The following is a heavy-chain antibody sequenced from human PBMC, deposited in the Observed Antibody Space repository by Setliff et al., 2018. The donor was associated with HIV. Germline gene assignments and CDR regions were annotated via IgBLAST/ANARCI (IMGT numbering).Heavy chain of an antibody. CDR1: GGSISSHY. V-gene: IGHV4-59*11. Sequence: SETLSLTCTVSGGSISSHYWSWIRQPPGKGLEWIGSMHYSGTTYYNPSLKSRVTISADTSKNQFSLRLESMTAADTAMYYCARVSTAVTAAPLDYWSQGTLVTVSS. CDR3: ARVSTAVTAAPLDY. CDR2: MHYSGTT. D-gene: IGHD4-17*01. J-gene: IGHJ4*02.